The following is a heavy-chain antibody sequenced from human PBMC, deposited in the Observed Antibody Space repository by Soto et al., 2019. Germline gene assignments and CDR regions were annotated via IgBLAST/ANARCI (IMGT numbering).Heavy chain of an antibody. J-gene: IGHJ5*02. CDR1: GGSISSSNW. V-gene: IGHV4-4*02. CDR3: ARATTTVTTSYWFDP. CDR2: IYHSGST. D-gene: IGHD4-17*01. Sequence: SETLSLTCAVSGGSISSSNWWSWVRQPPGKGLEWIGEIYHSGSTNYNPSLKSRVTISVDKSKNQFSLKLSSVTAADTAVYYCARATTTVTTSYWFDPWGQGTVVTVSS.